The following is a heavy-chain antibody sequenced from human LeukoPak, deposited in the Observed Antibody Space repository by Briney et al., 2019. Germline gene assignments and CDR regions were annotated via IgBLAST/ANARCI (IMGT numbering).Heavy chain of an antibody. J-gene: IGHJ4*02. V-gene: IGHV3-30*18. CDR1: GFTLCSYG. Sequence: GGSLRLSCAASGFTLCSYGMHWVRQAPGKGLEWVAVISYDGSNKYYADSVKGRFTISRDNSKNTLYLQMNSLRAEDTAVYYCAKDRMVRGVTEPDYWGQGTLVTVSS. CDR2: ISYDGSNK. CDR3: AKDRMVRGVTEPDY. D-gene: IGHD3-10*01.